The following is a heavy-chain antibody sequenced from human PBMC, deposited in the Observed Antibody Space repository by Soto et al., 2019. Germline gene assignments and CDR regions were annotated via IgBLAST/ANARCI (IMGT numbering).Heavy chain of an antibody. CDR1: GYTFTSYG. D-gene: IGHD6-13*01. CDR2: ISAYNGNT. CDR3: ARDRYYSISWYSRESSPPFDY. V-gene: IGHV1-18*01. Sequence: ASVKVSCKASGYTFTSYGISWVRQAPGQGLEWMGWISAYNGNTNYAQKLQGRVTMTTDTSTSTAYMELRSLRSDDTAVYYCARDRYYSISWYSRESSPPFDYWGQGTMVTCSS. J-gene: IGHJ4*02.